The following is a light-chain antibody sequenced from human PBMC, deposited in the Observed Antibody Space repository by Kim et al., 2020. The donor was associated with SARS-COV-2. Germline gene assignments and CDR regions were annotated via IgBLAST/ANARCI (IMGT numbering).Light chain of an antibody. J-gene: IGKJ5*01. CDR2: GAS. CDR3: QQYGSSSLT. CDR1: QSVSSNY. Sequence: SPGERATLACRASQSVSSNYLAWYQQKPGQAPRLLIYGASSRATGIPDRFSGSGSGTDFTLTISGLEPEDFAVYYCQQYGSSSLTFGQGTRLEIK. V-gene: IGKV3-20*01.